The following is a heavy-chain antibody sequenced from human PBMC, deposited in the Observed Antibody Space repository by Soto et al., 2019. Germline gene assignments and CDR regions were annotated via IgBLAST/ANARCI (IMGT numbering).Heavy chain of an antibody. V-gene: IGHV4-34*01. CDR3: AGGGSGSYYAVHYYYGMDV. CDR2: INHSGST. CDR1: GGSFSGYY. Sequence: TLSLTCAVYGGSFSGYYWSWIRQPPGKGLEWIGEINHSGSTNYNPSLKSRVTISVDTSKNQFSLKLSSVTAADTAVYYCAGGGSGSYYAVHYYYGMDVWGQGTTVTSP. J-gene: IGHJ6*02. D-gene: IGHD3-10*01.